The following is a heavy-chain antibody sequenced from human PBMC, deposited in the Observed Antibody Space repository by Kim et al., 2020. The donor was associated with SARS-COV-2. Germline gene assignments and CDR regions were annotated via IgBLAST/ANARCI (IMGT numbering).Heavy chain of an antibody. CDR2: IDPSDSYT. CDR3: ARRDQAYDFWSGYYT. Sequence: GESLKISCKGSGYSFTSYWISWVRQMPGKGLEWMGRIDPSDSYTNYSPSFQGHVTISADKSISTAYLQWSSLKASDTAMYYCARRDQAYDFWSGYYTWGQGTLVTVSS. CDR1: GYSFTSYW. D-gene: IGHD3-3*01. J-gene: IGHJ5*02. V-gene: IGHV5-10-1*01.